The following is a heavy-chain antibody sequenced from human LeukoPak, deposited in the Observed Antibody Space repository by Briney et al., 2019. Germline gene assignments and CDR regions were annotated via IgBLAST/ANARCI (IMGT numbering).Heavy chain of an antibody. CDR1: GYTFTNYW. CDR3: ARGGSSHWYEFDS. Sequence: GESLEISCKGSGYTFTNYWIGWVRQMPGKGLEWMGIIYAADSDTKYSPSFQGQVTISADKSISTAYLQWSSLKASDTAIYYCARGGSSHWYEFDSWGQGTLVTVSS. CDR2: IYAADSDT. V-gene: IGHV5-51*01. D-gene: IGHD6-19*01. J-gene: IGHJ4*02.